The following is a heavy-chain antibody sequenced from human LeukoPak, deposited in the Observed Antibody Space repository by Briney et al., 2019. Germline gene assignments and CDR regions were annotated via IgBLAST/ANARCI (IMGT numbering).Heavy chain of an antibody. Sequence: PGGSLRLSCAVSGFTFGDTYMTWIRQAPGKGLESLSYISPSGTDISYADSVKGRFTISRDNAKNSLYLQMNSLRVEDTAVYYCTRDPRNLDYWGQGTLVTVSS. CDR1: GFTFGDTY. CDR2: ISPSGTDI. CDR3: TRDPRNLDY. V-gene: IGHV3-11*01. D-gene: IGHD1-14*01. J-gene: IGHJ4*02.